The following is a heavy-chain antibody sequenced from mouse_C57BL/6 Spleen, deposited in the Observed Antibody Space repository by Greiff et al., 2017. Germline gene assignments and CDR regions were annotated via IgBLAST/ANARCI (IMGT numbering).Heavy chain of an antibody. CDR2: INPSSGYT. Sequence: QVQLQQSGAELAKPGASVKLSCKASGYTFTSYWMHWVKQRPGQGLEWIGYINPSSGYTKYNQKFKDKAPLTADKSSSTAYMQLSSLTYEDSAVYYCARRPPSSYDHDGGGYAMDYWGQGTSVTVSS. CDR3: ARRPPSSYDHDGGGYAMDY. J-gene: IGHJ4*01. D-gene: IGHD2-4*01. V-gene: IGHV1-7*01. CDR1: GYTFTSYW.